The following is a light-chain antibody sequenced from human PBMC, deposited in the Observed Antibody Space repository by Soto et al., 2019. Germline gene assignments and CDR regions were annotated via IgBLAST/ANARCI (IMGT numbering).Light chain of an antibody. V-gene: IGLV2-23*03. Sequence: QSALTQPASVSGSPVQSITISCTGTSSDVGSYNLVSWYQQHPGKAPKLMIYEGSKRPSGVSNRFSGSKSGNTASLTISGLQAEDEADYYCCSYAGSSTFEGVVFGGGTKLTVL. CDR1: SSDVGSYNL. CDR2: EGS. J-gene: IGLJ2*01. CDR3: CSYAGSSTFEGVV.